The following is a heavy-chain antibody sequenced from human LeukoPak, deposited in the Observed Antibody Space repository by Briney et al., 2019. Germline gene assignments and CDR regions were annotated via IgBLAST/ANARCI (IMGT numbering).Heavy chain of an antibody. CDR3: AVNYYGSGRPTNAFDY. CDR2: IYHSGST. V-gene: IGHV4-38-2*01. D-gene: IGHD3-10*01. J-gene: IGHJ4*02. CDR1: GYSISSGYY. Sequence: KPSETLSLTCAVSGYSISSGYYWGWIRQPPGKGLEWIGSIYHSGSTSYNPSLKSRVTISVDTSKNQFSLKLSSVTAADTAVYYCAVNYYGSGRPTNAFDYWGQGTLVTVSS.